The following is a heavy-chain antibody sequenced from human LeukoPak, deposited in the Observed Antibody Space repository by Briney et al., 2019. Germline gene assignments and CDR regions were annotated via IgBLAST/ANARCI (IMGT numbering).Heavy chain of an antibody. Sequence: PGGSLRLSCAASGFTFSNFGMHWARQAPGKGLEWVAVIWYGGSDKYYADSVKGRFTVSRDNSKNTLYLQMNSLRAEDTAVYYCAKDYSYSGSNMDYWGQGTLVTVSS. V-gene: IGHV3-30*02. D-gene: IGHD6-6*01. CDR3: AKDYSYSGSNMDY. CDR2: IWYGGSDK. CDR1: GFTFSNFG. J-gene: IGHJ4*02.